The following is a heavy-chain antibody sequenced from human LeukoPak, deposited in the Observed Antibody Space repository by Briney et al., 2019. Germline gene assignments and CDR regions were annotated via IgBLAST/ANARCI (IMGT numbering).Heavy chain of an antibody. J-gene: IGHJ4*02. CDR2: INPNSDGT. CDR3: ATVLGGSGNPYDF. Sequence: ASVKVSCKASGYTFTGYYMHWVRQAPGQGLEWMGRINPNSDGTNYAQKFQGRVTMTRDTSISTAYMELSSLRSDAPAVYYCATVLGGSGNPYDFWGQGTLVTVSP. CDR1: GYTFTGYY. V-gene: IGHV1-2*06. D-gene: IGHD3-10*01.